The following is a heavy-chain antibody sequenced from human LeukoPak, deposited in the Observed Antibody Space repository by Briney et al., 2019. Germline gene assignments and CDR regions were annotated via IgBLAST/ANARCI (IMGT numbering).Heavy chain of an antibody. Sequence: SETLSLTCAVYGGSFSGYYWSWIRQPPGKGLEWIGEINHSGSTNYNPSLKSRVTISVDTSKNQVSLKLSSVTAADTAVYYCAREGPGYYYGSGSIDYWGQGTLVTVSS. CDR3: AREGPGYYYGSGSIDY. CDR2: INHSGST. V-gene: IGHV4-34*01. CDR1: GGSFSGYY. J-gene: IGHJ4*02. D-gene: IGHD3-10*01.